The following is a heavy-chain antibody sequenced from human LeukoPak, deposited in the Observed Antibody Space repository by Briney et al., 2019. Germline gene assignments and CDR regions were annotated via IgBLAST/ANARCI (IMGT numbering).Heavy chain of an antibody. J-gene: IGHJ4*02. D-gene: IGHD6-13*01. CDR3: AKDASPFIAAAVTGGFDY. CDR1: GFTFDDYA. CDR2: IRWNSGSI. Sequence: PGRSLRLSCAASGFTFDDYAMHWVRQAPGKGLEWVSGIRWNSGSIGYADSVKGRFTISRDNAKNSLYLQMNSLRAEDTALYYCAKDASPFIAAAVTGGFDYWGQGTLVTVSS. V-gene: IGHV3-9*01.